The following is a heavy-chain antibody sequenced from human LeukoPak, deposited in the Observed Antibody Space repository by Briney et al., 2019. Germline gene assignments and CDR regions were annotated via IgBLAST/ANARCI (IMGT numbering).Heavy chain of an antibody. Sequence: PSETLSLTCTVSGGSISSSSYYWGWIRQPPGKGLEWIGSIYYSGSTYYNPSLKSRVTISVDTSKNQFSLKLSSVTAADTAVYYCARVGGIAAADYWGQGTLVTVSS. V-gene: IGHV4-39*07. CDR2: IYYSGST. D-gene: IGHD6-13*01. J-gene: IGHJ4*02. CDR3: ARVGGIAAADY. CDR1: GGSISSSSYY.